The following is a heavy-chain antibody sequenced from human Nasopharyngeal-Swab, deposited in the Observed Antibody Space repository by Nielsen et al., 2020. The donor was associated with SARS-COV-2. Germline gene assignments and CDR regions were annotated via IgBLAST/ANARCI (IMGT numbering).Heavy chain of an antibody. J-gene: IGHJ4*02. CDR1: GFTFDDCT. CDR3: SMIGDSVIDY. V-gene: IGHV3-43*01. CDR2: ISWDGGST. D-gene: IGHD6-13*01. Sequence: GESLKISCAASGFTFDDCTMHWVRQAPGKGLEWVSLISWDGGSTYYADSVKGRFTISRDNSKNSLYLQMNSLRTEDTALYYCSMIGDSVIDYWGQGTLVTVSS.